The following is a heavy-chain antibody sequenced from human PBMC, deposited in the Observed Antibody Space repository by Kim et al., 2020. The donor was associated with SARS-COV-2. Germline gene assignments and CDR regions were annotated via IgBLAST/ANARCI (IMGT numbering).Heavy chain of an antibody. D-gene: IGHD1-26*01. Sequence: SETLSLTCTISGGSITYYYWSWIRQPPGKGLEWIGYIYYNGNTNYNPSLKSRLTISVDTSKNQVSLKLSSVTAADTAVYYCARGGELARHIWFDPWGPGT. J-gene: IGHJ5*02. V-gene: IGHV4-59*01. CDR3: ARGGELARHIWFDP. CDR1: GGSITYYY. CDR2: IYYNGNT.